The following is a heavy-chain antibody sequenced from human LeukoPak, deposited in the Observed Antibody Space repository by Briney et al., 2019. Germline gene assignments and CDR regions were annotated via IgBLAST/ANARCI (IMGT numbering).Heavy chain of an antibody. D-gene: IGHD3-10*01. Sequence: SQTLSLTCTVSGGSISSGDYYWSWIRQPPGKGLEWIGYIYYSGSTYHNPSLKSRVTISVDTSKNQFSLKLSSVTAADTAVYYCARDRNYYGSGSSGMDVWGKGTTVTVSS. V-gene: IGHV4-30-4*01. CDR1: GGSISSGDYY. J-gene: IGHJ6*04. CDR2: IYYSGST. CDR3: ARDRNYYGSGSSGMDV.